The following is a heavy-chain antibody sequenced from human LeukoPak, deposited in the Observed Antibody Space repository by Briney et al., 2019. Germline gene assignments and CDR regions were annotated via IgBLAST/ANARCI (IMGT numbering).Heavy chain of an antibody. Sequence: GGSLRLSCAASGFTVSSNYMSWVRQAPGKGLERVSVIYSGGSTYYADSVKGRFTISRDNSKNTLYLQMNSLRAEDTAVYYGASEARYYDSSAYWGQGTLVTVSS. CDR1: GFTVSSNY. D-gene: IGHD3-22*01. J-gene: IGHJ4*02. CDR3: ASEARYYDSSAY. V-gene: IGHV3-53*01. CDR2: IYSGGST.